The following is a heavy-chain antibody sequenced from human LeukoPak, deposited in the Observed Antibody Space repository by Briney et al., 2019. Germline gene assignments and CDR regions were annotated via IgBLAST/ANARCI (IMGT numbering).Heavy chain of an antibody. CDR3: ARQVVAVAGTGYFDY. J-gene: IGHJ4*02. CDR1: GGSIRSSSCY. Sequence: KTSETLSLTCTVSGGSIRSSSCYWGWIRQPPGKGLEWIGSIYYSGSTYYNASLKSRGTISVDTSKNQFSLKLNSVTAADTAVYFCARQVVAVAGTGYFDYWGQGTLVTVSS. D-gene: IGHD6-19*01. CDR2: IYYSGST. V-gene: IGHV4-39*01.